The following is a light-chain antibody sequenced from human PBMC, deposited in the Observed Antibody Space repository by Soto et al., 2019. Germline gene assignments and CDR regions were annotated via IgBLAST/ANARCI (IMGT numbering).Light chain of an antibody. CDR3: QKSGT. V-gene: IGKV3-20*01. J-gene: IGKJ5*01. CDR1: QSVNSDY. Sequence: EIVLTQSPGTLSLSPGERATLSCRASQSVNSDYLAWYQQKPGQGPRVLMYGASSRATGIPDRFSGSGSGTDFTLTISRLEPEDFAVYYCQKSGTFGQGTRLEIK. CDR2: GAS.